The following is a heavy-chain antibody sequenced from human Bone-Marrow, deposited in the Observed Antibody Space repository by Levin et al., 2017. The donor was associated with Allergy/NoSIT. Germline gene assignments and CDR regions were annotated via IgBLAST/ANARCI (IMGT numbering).Heavy chain of an antibody. D-gene: IGHD2-8*01. CDR1: GFHFNSYV. Sequence: LSLTCAASGFHFNSYVMSWVRQAPGKGLEWVSGISGSGGTTYYADSVKGRFTISRDNSKNTLFLHMNSLSAEDTAVYYCAQAPKKGMVFGCFESGCYSWGQGTRVTVSS. J-gene: IGHJ4*02. V-gene: IGHV3-23*01. CDR2: ISGSGGTT. CDR3: AQAPKKGMVFGCFESGCYS.